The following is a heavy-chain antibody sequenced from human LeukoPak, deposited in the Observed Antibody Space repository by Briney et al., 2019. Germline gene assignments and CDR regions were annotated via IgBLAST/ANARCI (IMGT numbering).Heavy chain of an antibody. CDR1: VGSISRYY. Sequence: SETLSLTCTVSVGSISRYYWSWIRQPPGKGLEWIGYIYYSGSTNYNPSLKSRVTISVDTSKNQFSLKLSSVTAADTAVYYCARSVGYCSGGSCYAGIFDYWGQGTLVTVSS. J-gene: IGHJ4*02. D-gene: IGHD2-15*01. CDR3: ARSVGYCSGGSCYAGIFDY. CDR2: IYYSGST. V-gene: IGHV4-59*01.